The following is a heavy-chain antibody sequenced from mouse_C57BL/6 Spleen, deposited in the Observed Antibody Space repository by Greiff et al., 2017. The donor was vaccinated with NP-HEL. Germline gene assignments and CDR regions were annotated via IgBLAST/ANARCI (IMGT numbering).Heavy chain of an antibody. D-gene: IGHD2-12*01. V-gene: IGHV3-6*01. CDR2: ISYDGSN. CDR3: ARGYEGYWYFDV. J-gene: IGHJ1*03. CDR1: GYSITSGYY. Sequence: DVQLVESGPGLVKPSQSLSLTCSVTGYSITSGYYWNWIRQFPGNKLEWMGYISYDGSNNYNPSLKNRISITRDTSKNQFFLKLNSVTTEDTATYYCARGYEGYWYFDVWGTGTTVTVSS.